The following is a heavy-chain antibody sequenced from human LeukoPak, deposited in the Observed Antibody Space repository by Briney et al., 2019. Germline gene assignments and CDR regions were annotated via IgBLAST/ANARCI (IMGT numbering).Heavy chain of an antibody. CDR3: ASNYHGSGSLDY. Sequence: SETLSLTCTVSVGSISSYYWSWIRQPPGKGLEWIGYIYYSGSTNYNPSLKSRVTISVDTSKNQFSLKVSSVTAADTAVYYCASNYHGSGSLDYWGQGNLVTVSS. D-gene: IGHD3-10*01. CDR2: IYYSGST. J-gene: IGHJ4*02. V-gene: IGHV4-59*08. CDR1: VGSISSYY.